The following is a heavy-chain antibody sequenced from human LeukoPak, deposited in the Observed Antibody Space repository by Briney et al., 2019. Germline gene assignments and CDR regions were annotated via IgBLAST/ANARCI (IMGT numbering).Heavy chain of an antibody. V-gene: IGHV1-69*13. D-gene: IGHD5-12*01. J-gene: IGHJ4*02. CDR2: IIPIFGTA. Sequence: ASVKVSCKASGGTFSSYAISWVRQAPGQGLEWMGGIIPIFGTANYAQKFQGRVTITADEYTSTAYMELSSLRSEDTAVYYCARVGKDIVATAVDYWGQGTLVTVSS. CDR1: GGTFSSYA. CDR3: ARVGKDIVATAVDY.